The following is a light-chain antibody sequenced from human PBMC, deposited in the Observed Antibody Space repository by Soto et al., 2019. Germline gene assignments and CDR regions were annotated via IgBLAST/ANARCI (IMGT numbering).Light chain of an antibody. CDR3: QPYGTSLT. J-gene: IGKJ4*01. CDR1: HSVSSSH. CDR2: GAS. Sequence: DIVLTQSPGTLSLSPGESVTLSCRASHSVSSSHLAWYQQKPGQAPRLFIYGASRRASGIPDRFSGSGSGTDFTLTTSRLQHEDFAVYSCQPYGTSLTFDGGTKVEIK. V-gene: IGKV3-20*01.